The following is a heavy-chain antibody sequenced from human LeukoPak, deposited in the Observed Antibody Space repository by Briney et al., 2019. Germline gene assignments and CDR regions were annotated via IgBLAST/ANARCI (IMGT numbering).Heavy chain of an antibody. CDR3: ASSWLYYFDY. CDR1: GGTFSSYA. D-gene: IGHD3-9*01. CDR2: IIPILGIA. Sequence: SVKVSCRASGGTFSSYAISWVRQAPGQGLEWMGRIIPILGIANYAQKFQGRVTITADKSTSTAYMELSSLRSEDTAVYYCASSWLYYFDYWGQGTLVTVPS. V-gene: IGHV1-69*04. J-gene: IGHJ4*02.